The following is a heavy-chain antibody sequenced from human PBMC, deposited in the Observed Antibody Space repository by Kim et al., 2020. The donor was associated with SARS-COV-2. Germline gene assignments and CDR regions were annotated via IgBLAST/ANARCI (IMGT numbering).Heavy chain of an antibody. J-gene: IGHJ6*01. D-gene: IGHD6-13*01. CDR2: INHSGST. Sequence: SETLSLTCAVYGGSFSGYYCSWIRQPPGKGLEWIGEINHSGSTNYNPSLKSRVTISVDTSKNQFSLKLSSVTAADTAVYYCARGWIIAAAGYYYGMDVWG. V-gene: IGHV4-34*01. CDR3: ARGWIIAAAGYYYGMDV. CDR1: GGSFSGYY.